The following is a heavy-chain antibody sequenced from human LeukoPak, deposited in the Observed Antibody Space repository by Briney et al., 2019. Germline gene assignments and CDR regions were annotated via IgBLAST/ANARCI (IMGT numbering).Heavy chain of an antibody. CDR2: IKQDESEK. D-gene: IGHD1-26*01. CDR3: ARDVAGSLDY. Sequence: GGSLRLFCVASGFTFSSYWMAWVRQAPGKGLEWVANIKQDESEKNYVDSVKGRFTISRDNAKNSLFLQMNSLRVEDTAVYYCARDVAGSLDYWGQGTLVTVSS. V-gene: IGHV3-7*01. CDR1: GFTFSSYW. J-gene: IGHJ4*02.